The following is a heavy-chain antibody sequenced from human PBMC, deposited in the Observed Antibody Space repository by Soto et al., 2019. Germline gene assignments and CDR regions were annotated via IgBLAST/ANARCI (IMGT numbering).Heavy chain of an antibody. Sequence: GSLRLSCAAAGFIFSTYAMIWVRQAPGKGLEWVSVISKNGDETYYADSVKGRFTISRDSSNNLLNLLMSSLRVEDTAVYYCASYVSGPDFYLDSWGQGTLVTVSS. D-gene: IGHD3-3*01. CDR1: GFIFSTYA. V-gene: IGHV3-23*01. CDR3: ASYVSGPDFYLDS. CDR2: ISKNGDET. J-gene: IGHJ4*02.